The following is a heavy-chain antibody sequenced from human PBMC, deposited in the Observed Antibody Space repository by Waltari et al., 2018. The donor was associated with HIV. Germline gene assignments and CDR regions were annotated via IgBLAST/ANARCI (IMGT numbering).Heavy chain of an antibody. J-gene: IGHJ6*02. CDR3: ARLTVATIGSYYYGMDV. V-gene: IGHV1-18*01. Sequence: QVQLVQSGAEVKKPGASVKVSCKASGYTFTSYGIRWVRQAPGQGLEWMGWISAYNGNTNYAQKLQGRVTMTTDTSTSTAYMELRSLRSDDTAVYYCARLTVATIGSYYYGMDVWGQGTTVTVSS. CDR1: GYTFTSYG. CDR2: ISAYNGNT. D-gene: IGHD5-12*01.